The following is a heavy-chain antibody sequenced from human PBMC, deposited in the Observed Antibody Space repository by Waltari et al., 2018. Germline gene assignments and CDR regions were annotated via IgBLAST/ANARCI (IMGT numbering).Heavy chain of an antibody. Sequence: QLVESGGDWVQPGGSLRLSCVASGFTFDEFAIHWVRQVPGKGREWVSGIGWNSGNIAYGDFVKGRFIISRDNAKNSLYLQMNSLRREDTALYYCARDFAGSPTGAFDVWGQGTMVTVSS. CDR2: IGWNSGNI. D-gene: IGHD1-26*01. CDR1: GFTFDEFA. CDR3: ARDFAGSPTGAFDV. V-gene: IGHV3-9*01. J-gene: IGHJ3*01.